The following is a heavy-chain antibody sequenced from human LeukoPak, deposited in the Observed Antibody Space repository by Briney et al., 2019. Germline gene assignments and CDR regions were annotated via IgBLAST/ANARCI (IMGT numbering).Heavy chain of an antibody. V-gene: IGHV3-74*01. D-gene: IGHD3-16*01. CDR1: GFTFSSFW. CDR2: IKSDGSET. J-gene: IGHJ4*02. Sequence: GGSLRLSCAASGFTFSSFWIYWVRHAPGKGLVWVSRIKSDGSETLYADSVKGRFTISRDNAKNTLYLQMNSLRAEDTAVYYCARVRMGDDFNPFDYWARELWSPSPQ. CDR3: ARVRMGDDFNPFDY.